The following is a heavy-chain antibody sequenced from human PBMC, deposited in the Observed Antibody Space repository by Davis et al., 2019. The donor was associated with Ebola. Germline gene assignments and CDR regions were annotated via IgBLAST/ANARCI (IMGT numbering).Heavy chain of an antibody. CDR2: ISWNSGSI. CDR1: GFTFDDYA. CDR3: AKGHKGFDY. V-gene: IGHV3-9*01. Sequence: PGGSLRLSCAASGFTFDDYAMHWVRQAPGKGLEWVSGISWNSGSIGYADSVKGRFTISRDNAKNSLYLQMNSLRAEDTALYYCAKGHKGFDYWGQGTLVTVSS. J-gene: IGHJ4*02.